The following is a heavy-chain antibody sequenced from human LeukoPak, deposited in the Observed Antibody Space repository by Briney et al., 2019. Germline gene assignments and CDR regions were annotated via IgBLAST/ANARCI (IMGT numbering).Heavy chain of an antibody. CDR2: IYYRGST. CDR1: GASISSGGYY. Sequence: KTSQTLSLTCTVSGASISSGGYYWSWIRQRPGKGLEWIGYIYYRGSTYYNPSLKSRVTISVDTSKNQFSLELTSVTAADTAVYYCAVLTIGGATDYWGQGTLVTVSS. D-gene: IGHD3-16*01. J-gene: IGHJ4*02. V-gene: IGHV4-31*03. CDR3: AVLTIGGATDY.